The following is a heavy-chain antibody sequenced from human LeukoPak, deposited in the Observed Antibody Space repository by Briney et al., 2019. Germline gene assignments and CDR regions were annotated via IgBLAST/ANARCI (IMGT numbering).Heavy chain of an antibody. CDR2: IIPILGTA. Sequence: SVKVSCKASGGTFSSYAISWVRQAPGQGREWMGGIIPILGTANYAQKFQGRVTITTDESTSTAYMELSSLRSEDTAVYYCARSPAGSSGYYFDYWGQGTLVAVSS. V-gene: IGHV1-69*05. CDR3: ARSPAGSSGYYFDY. J-gene: IGHJ4*02. CDR1: GGTFSSYA. D-gene: IGHD3-22*01.